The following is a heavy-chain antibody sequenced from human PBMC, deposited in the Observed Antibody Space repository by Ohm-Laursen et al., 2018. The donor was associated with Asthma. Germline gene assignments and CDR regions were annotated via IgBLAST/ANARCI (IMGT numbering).Heavy chain of an antibody. J-gene: IGHJ3*02. Sequence: RSLRLSCTAPGFTFSNFAMHWVRQAPGKGLEWVSIITSDGSWTSYADSVKGRFTISRDNSKNTLYMQMNSLRAEDTAVYYCARSDFSGGDPSASFDIWGQGTMVTVSS. CDR2: ITSDGSWT. V-gene: IGHV3-30-3*01. CDR3: ARSDFSGGDPSASFDI. D-gene: IGHD2-21*02. CDR1: GFTFSNFA.